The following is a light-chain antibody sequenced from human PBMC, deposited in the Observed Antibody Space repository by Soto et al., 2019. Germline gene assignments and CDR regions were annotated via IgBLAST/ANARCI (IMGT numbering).Light chain of an antibody. Sequence: EMVMTQSPATLSVSPGERATLSCRASQSVSTNLAWYQHKPGQRPRLLFYGASTRATGIPARFSGSASGTEFTLTIGSLQSEDFAVYYCQQYYNWPPMYTFGQGTKLEIK. V-gene: IGKV3-15*01. CDR2: GAS. CDR1: QSVSTN. J-gene: IGKJ2*01. CDR3: QQYYNWPPMYT.